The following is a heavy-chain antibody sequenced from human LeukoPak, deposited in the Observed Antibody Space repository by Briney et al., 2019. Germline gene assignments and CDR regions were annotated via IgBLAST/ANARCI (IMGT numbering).Heavy chain of an antibody. CDR2: INHSGST. CDR1: GGTFSGYY. D-gene: IGHD2-15*01. J-gene: IGHJ5*02. CDR3: ARGLGPSGHQYCSGGSCSNNWFDP. Sequence: ETLSLTCAVYGGTFSGYYWSWIRQPPGKGLEWIGEINHSGSTNYNPSLKSRVTISVDTSKNQFSLKLSSVTAADTAVYYCARGLGPSGHQYCSGGSCSNNWFDPWGQGTLVTVSS. V-gene: IGHV4-34*01.